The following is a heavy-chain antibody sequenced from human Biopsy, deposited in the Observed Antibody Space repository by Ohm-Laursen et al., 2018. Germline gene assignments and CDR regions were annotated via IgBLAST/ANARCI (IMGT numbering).Heavy chain of an antibody. J-gene: IGHJ1*01. D-gene: IGHD4-23*01. CDR3: ARGSNEYGGLYFPH. Sequence: TLSLTCSVSGDSISSSTYYWGWIRQPPGKGLEWIGTIRNTYFRTSLKSRVTMSVDTSKNQFSLKLNSVTAAADTAVYYCARGSNEYGGLYFPHWGQGTLVTVSS. CDR2: IRNT. V-gene: IGHV4-39*07. CDR1: GDSISSSTYY.